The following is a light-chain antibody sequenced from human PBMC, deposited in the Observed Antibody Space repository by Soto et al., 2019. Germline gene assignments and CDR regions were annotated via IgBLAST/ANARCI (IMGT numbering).Light chain of an antibody. CDR1: QSVLYSSKNRNH. CDR3: QQYYSTPS. J-gene: IGKJ4*01. CDR2: WVS. V-gene: IGKV4-1*01. Sequence: DIVMTQSPDSLAVSLVETATINCKSIQSVLYSSKNRNHLAWYQQRPVQPPKVLIYWVSTRESGVPDRFSGSGSGTDFTLTIGSPQAGDVAVYYCQQYYSTPSCGGGTKVEIK.